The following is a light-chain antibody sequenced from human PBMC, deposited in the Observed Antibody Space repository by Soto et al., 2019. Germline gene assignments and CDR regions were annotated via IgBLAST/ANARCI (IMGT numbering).Light chain of an antibody. CDR3: LQHRSYQLT. Sequence: DIQMTQSPSAMSASLGDRVTITCRASQGIDNYLAWFQQKPGKVPQRLIYAASTLQSGVPSRFCGSGSGTEFTLTISSLQPEDFATYYCLQHRSYQLTFGGGTKVEIK. CDR2: AAS. V-gene: IGKV1-17*03. J-gene: IGKJ4*01. CDR1: QGIDNY.